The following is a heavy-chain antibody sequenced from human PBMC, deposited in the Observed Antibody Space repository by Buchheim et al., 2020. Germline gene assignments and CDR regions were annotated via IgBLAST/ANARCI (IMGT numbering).Heavy chain of an antibody. CDR3: TRDGANLWKGYRYYYGMDV. CDR2: IRSKAYGGTT. D-gene: IGHD3-16*02. CDR1: GFTFGDYA. Sequence: EVQLVESGGGLVQPGRSLRLSCTASGFTFGDYAMSWFRQAPGKGLEWVGFIRSKAYGGTTEYAASVKGRFTISRDDSKSIAYLQMNSLKTEDTAVYYCTRDGANLWKGYRYYYGMDVWGQGTT. J-gene: IGHJ6*02. V-gene: IGHV3-49*03.